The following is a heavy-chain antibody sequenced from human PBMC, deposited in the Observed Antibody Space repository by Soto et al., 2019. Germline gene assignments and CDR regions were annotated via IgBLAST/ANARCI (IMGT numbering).Heavy chain of an antibody. CDR1: GGSISSSSYY. CDR2: IYYSGST. Sequence: QSQTLSLTCTVSGGSISSSSYYWGWIRQPPGKGLEWIGSIYYSGSTYYNPSLKSRVTISVDTSKNQFTLKLSSVTAADTAVYYCARHFPRSGYFDYWGQGTLVTVSS. V-gene: IGHV4-39*01. D-gene: IGHD6-25*01. J-gene: IGHJ4*02. CDR3: ARHFPRSGYFDY.